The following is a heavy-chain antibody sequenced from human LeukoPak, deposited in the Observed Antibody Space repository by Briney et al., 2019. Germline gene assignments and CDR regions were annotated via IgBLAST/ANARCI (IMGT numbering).Heavy chain of an antibody. D-gene: IGHD3-10*01. Sequence: SETLSLTCAVSGGSMSSNIYSWSWLRQPAGKGLEWIGHVYASGKTRYNPSLKSRVNLFVDTSKNQFSLKLTSVTAADTAVYYCARVATKEIRGNSFSEFYYYRDVWGKGPLSPSP. CDR3: ARVATKEIRGNSFSEFYYYRDV. J-gene: IGHJ6*03. CDR1: GGSMSSNIYS. V-gene: IGHV4-61*09. CDR2: VYASGKT.